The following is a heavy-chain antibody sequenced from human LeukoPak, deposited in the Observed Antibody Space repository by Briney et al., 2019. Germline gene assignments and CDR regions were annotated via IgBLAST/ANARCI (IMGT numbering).Heavy chain of an antibody. CDR2: IYYSGST. CDR3: AREEDGDYGDY. CDR1: GGSISSSSYY. J-gene: IGHJ4*02. D-gene: IGHD4-17*01. V-gene: IGHV4-39*07. Sequence: PSETLSLTCTVSGGSISSSSYYWGWIRQPPGKGLEWIGSIYYSGSTYYNPSLKSRVTISVDTSKNQFSLKLSSVTAADTAVYYCAREEDGDYGDYWGQGTLVTVSS.